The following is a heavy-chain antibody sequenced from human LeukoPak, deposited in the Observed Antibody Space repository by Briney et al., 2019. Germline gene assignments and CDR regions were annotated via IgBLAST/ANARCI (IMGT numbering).Heavy chain of an antibody. D-gene: IGHD3-22*01. Sequence: PGGSLRLSCAASGFTFTSYGMHWVRQAPGKGLEWVALMSYDGSKTYYGDSVKGRFTISRDNSKNALYLQMNSLRSDDTAVYYCARDFSSGYCDYWGQGTLVTVSS. CDR1: GFTFTSYG. V-gene: IGHV3-30*03. CDR3: ARDFSSGYCDY. CDR2: MSYDGSKT. J-gene: IGHJ4*02.